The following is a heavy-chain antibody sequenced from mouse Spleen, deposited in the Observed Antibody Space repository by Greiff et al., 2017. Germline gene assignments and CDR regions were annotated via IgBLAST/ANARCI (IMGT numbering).Heavy chain of an antibody. V-gene: IGHV1-81*01. D-gene: IGHD2-1*01. J-gene: IGHJ2*01. CDR1: GYTFTSYG. CDR3: ARPLLLYPFDY. CDR2: IYPRSGNT. Sequence: QVQLQQSGAELARPGASVKLSCKASGYTFTSYGISWVKQRTGQGLEWIGEIYPRSGNTYYNEKFKGKATLTADKSSSTAYMELRSLTSEDSAVYFCARPLLLYPFDYWGQGTTLTVSS.